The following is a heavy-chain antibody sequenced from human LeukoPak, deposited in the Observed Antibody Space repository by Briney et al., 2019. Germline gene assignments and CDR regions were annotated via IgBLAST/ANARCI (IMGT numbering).Heavy chain of an antibody. CDR3: ARVPDSSGYLY. Sequence: GGSLRLSCAASGFTVSSNYMSWVRQAPGKGLEWVSVIYSGGSTYYADSVKGRFTISRDNSKNTLYLQMNSLRAEDTAVYYCARVPDSSGYLYWGQGTLVTVSS. V-gene: IGHV3-66*01. D-gene: IGHD3-22*01. J-gene: IGHJ4*02. CDR2: IYSGGST. CDR1: GFTVSSNY.